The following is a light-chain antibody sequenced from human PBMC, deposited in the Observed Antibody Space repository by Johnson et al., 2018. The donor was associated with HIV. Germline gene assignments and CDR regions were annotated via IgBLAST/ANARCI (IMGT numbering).Light chain of an antibody. J-gene: IGLJ1*01. Sequence: QPVLTQPPSVSAAPGQKVTISCSGSSSNIGNNYVSWYQQFPGTAPKLLIYDNNKRPSGIPDRFSGSKSGTSATLGITGLQTGDEADYYCGTWDSSLSAGVFGTGTKVTV. CDR3: GTWDSSLSAGV. CDR1: SSNIGNNY. CDR2: DNN. V-gene: IGLV1-51*01.